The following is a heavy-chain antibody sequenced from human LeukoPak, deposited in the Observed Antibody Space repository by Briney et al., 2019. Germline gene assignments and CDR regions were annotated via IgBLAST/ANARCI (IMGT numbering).Heavy chain of an antibody. V-gene: IGHV4-4*07. J-gene: IGHJ4*02. D-gene: IGHD3-10*01. CDR3: ARTRYYYNSRSYGAPYYFDY. Sequence: SETLPLTCSVSGMSISSYYWTWIRQPAGKGLEWIGRIFTSGSTSYNPSLTSRVTMSVDTSKNQFSLTLTSVTAADTAVYYCARTRYYYNSRSYGAPYYFDYWGQGTLVTVSS. CDR2: IFTSGST. CDR1: GMSISSYY.